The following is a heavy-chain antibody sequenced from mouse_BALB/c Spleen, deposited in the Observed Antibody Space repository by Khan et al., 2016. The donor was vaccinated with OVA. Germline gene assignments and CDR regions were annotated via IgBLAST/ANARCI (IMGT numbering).Heavy chain of an antibody. V-gene: IGHV2-6*02. J-gene: IGHJ4*01. CDR3: ARGGFYAMDY. CDR2: IWSDGIT. CDR1: GFSLTTYG. Sequence: QVQLKGSGPGLVAPSQSLSITCTVSGFSLTTYGVHWVRQPPGKGLEWLVVIWSDGITTYNSALKSRLSISKDNSKSQVFLKMNRLQTDDTAMYYCARGGFYAMDYWGQGTSVTVSS.